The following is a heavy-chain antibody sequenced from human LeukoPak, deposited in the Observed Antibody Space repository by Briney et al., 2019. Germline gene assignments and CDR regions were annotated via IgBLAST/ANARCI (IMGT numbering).Heavy chain of an antibody. Sequence: ASVKVSCKASGYTFTGYYMHWVRQAPGQGLEWMGWINPNSGGTNYAQKFQGRVTMTRVTSISTAYMELSRLRSDDTAVYYCARVDVTGSGSYFTAFDYWGQGTLVTVSS. CDR1: GYTFTGYY. CDR2: INPNSGGT. J-gene: IGHJ4*02. V-gene: IGHV1-2*02. D-gene: IGHD3-10*01. CDR3: ARVDVTGSGSYFTAFDY.